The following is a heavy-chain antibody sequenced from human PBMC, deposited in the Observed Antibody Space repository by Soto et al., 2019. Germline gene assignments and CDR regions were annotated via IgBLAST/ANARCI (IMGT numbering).Heavy chain of an antibody. Sequence: SVKVSCKASGGTFSSYAISWVRQAPGQGLEWMGGIIPIFGTANYAQKFQGRVTITADESTSTAYMELSSLRSEDTAVYCCASSVYCSSTXCYGYYYXYXXXVXGQGTXVTX. V-gene: IGHV1-69*13. J-gene: IGHJ6*02. CDR1: GGTFSSYA. D-gene: IGHD2-2*01. CDR2: IIPIFGTA. CDR3: ASSVYCSSTXCYGYYYXYXXXV.